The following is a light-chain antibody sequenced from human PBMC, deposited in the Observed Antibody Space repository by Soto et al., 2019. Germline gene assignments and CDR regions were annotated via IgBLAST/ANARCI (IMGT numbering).Light chain of an antibody. CDR2: GAS. CDR1: QSVSSN. V-gene: IGKV3-15*01. CDR3: QQYNDWPPT. J-gene: IGKJ4*01. Sequence: EIVMTQSPVTLSVSPGERATLSCRASQSVSSNLAWYQKKPGQAPRLLIDGASIRATGIPARFSGSGSGTEFTLTISRLQSEDFAVYYCQQYNDWPPTFGGGTKVEIK.